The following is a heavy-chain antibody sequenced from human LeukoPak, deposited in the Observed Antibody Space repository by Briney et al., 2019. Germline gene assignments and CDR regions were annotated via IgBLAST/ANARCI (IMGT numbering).Heavy chain of an antibody. CDR3: ARHSYSGSYYGKYYFDY. D-gene: IGHD1-26*01. V-gene: IGHV5-51*01. CDR2: IYLRDSDT. CDR1: GSPFPDHW. Sequence: GESLKISCKLSGSPFPDHWVGWARQVPGKGLEWVGIIYLRDSDTTYSPSFQGQVTISADKSISTAYLQWRSLQASDTAIYYCARHSYSGSYYGKYYFDYWGQGTLVTVSS. J-gene: IGHJ4*02.